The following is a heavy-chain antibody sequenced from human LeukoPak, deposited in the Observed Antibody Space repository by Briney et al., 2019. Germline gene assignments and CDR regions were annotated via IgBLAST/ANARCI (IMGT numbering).Heavy chain of an antibody. J-gene: IGHJ4*01. Sequence: GRSLRLSCAASGFTFSSYGMHWVRQAPGKGLEWVAVISYDGSNKYYADSVKGRFTISRDNSKNTLYLQMNSLTAEDTALYYCAKGSSGGWPYYFDHWGQGTLVTVSS. CDR2: ISYDGSNK. CDR3: AKGSSGGWPYYFDH. V-gene: IGHV3-30*18. CDR1: GFTFSSYG. D-gene: IGHD2-15*01.